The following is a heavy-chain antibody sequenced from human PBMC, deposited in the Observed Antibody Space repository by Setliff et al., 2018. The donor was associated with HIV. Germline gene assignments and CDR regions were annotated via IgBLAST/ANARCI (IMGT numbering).Heavy chain of an antibody. V-gene: IGHV4-4*08. D-gene: IGHD3-3*01. CDR3: ARCKYNFWSGYPRACMAV. CDR2: IYTSGST. CDR1: GGSISSHY. J-gene: IGHJ6*03. Sequence: PSETLSLTCTVSGGSISSHYWSWIRQPPGKGLEWIGHIYTSGSTNYNPSLKSRVTMSVGTSKNQFSLKLSSVTAAATAVYYCARCKYNFWSGYPRACMAVWGKGTTVTVSS.